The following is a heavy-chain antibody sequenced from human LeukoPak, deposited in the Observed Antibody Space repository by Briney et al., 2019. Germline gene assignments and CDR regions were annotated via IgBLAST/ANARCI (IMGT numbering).Heavy chain of an antibody. Sequence: SETLSLTCTVSGGSISSGDYYWSWIRQHPGKGLEWIGYIYYSGSTYYNPSLKSRVTISVDTSKNQFSLKLSSVTAADTAVYYCARAPFRSEFTDWYFDLWGRGTLVTVSS. D-gene: IGHD3-10*01. V-gene: IGHV4-31*03. CDR2: IYYSGST. J-gene: IGHJ2*01. CDR1: GGSISSGDYY. CDR3: ARAPFRSEFTDWYFDL.